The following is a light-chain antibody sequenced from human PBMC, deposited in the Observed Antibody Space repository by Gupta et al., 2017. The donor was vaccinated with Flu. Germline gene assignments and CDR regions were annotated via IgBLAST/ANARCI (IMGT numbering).Light chain of an antibody. CDR3: GEWEEDRSGNSWG. V-gene: IGLV1-47*01. J-gene: IGLJ3*02. CDR1: SSNIGSNY. CDR2: RND. Sequence: QSVLTQPPSVSGPPGQRVTISCSGSSSNIGSNYVYWYQQLPGTAPKSLIYRNDQRPSGVSARVSGSTSGTSASVAISGLRAEEEADYYCGEWEEDRSGNSWGFGGGTKVTVV.